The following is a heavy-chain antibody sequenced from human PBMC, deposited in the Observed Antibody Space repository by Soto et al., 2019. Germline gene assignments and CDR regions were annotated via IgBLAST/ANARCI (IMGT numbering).Heavy chain of an antibody. CDR3: ARVVEMNPLYCSGGSCYSVNDY. CDR1: GYTFTSYG. D-gene: IGHD2-15*01. CDR2: ISAYNGNT. Sequence: ASVKVSCKASGYTFTSYGISWVRQAPGQGLEWMGWISAYNGNTNYAQKLQGRVTMTTDTSTSTAYMELRSLRSDDTAVYYCARVVEMNPLYCSGGSCYSVNDYWGQGTLVTVSS. J-gene: IGHJ4*02. V-gene: IGHV1-18*01.